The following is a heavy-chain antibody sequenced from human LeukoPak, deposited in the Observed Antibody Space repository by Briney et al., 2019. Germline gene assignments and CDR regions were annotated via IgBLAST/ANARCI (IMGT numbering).Heavy chain of an antibody. CDR3: AKSPPPAYPYYYYMDV. CDR1: GFTFSSYA. V-gene: IGHV3-23*01. D-gene: IGHD2-2*02. CDR2: ISGSGGST. J-gene: IGHJ6*03. Sequence: PRGSLRLSCAASGFTFSSYAMSWVRQAPGKGLEWVSAISGSGGSTYYADSVKGRFTISRDSSTNTLYLQMSSLRAEDTAVYYCAKSPPPAYPYYYYMDVWGKGTTVTVSS.